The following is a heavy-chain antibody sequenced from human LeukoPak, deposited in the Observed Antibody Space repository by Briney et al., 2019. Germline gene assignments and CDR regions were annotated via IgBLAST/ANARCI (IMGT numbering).Heavy chain of an antibody. V-gene: IGHV1-69*05. Sequence: SVKVSCKASGGSFSSYAINWVRQAPGQGLEWMGGIIPLFGTANYAQKFQGRVTMTRSASISTAYMELTNLRSEDTAVYYCARAPRSWGFDYWGQGTLVTVSS. CDR2: IIPLFGTA. D-gene: IGHD7-27*01. J-gene: IGHJ4*02. CDR1: GGSFSSYA. CDR3: ARAPRSWGFDY.